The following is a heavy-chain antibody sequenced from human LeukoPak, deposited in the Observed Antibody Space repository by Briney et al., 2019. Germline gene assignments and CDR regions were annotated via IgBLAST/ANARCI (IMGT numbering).Heavy chain of an antibody. CDR3: ARNPSDYVWGSYRYGYYYYYGMDV. CDR1: GYTFTSYG. V-gene: IGHV1-18*01. J-gene: IGHJ6*02. CDR2: ISAYNGNT. Sequence: ASVKVSCKASGYTFTSYGISWVRQAPGQGLEWMGWISAYNGNTNYAQKLQGRVTTTTDTSTSTAYMELRSLRSDDTAVYYCARNPSDYVWGSYRYGYYYYYGMDVWGQGTTVTVSS. D-gene: IGHD3-16*02.